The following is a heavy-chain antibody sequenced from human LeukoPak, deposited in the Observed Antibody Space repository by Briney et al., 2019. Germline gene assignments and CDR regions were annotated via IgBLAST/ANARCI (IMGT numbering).Heavy chain of an antibody. CDR1: GFSLSSYS. CDR3: ARQFDY. V-gene: IGHV3-48*01. CDR2: ISSSRTI. Sequence: GGSLRLSCVASGFSLSSYSMNWVRQAPGKGLEWVSYISSSRTIYYADSVKGRFTISRDNAKNSLYLQMNSLRAEDTAVYYCARQFDYWGQGTLVTVSS. J-gene: IGHJ4*02.